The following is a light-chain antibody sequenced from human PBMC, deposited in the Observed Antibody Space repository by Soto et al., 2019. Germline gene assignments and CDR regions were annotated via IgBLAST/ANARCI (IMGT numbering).Light chain of an antibody. CDR1: QSVSGS. J-gene: IGKJ4*01. V-gene: IGKV3-15*01. CDR2: GAS. CDR3: QQYNNWPPLT. Sequence: EIVLTQSPATMSVSPGETATLSCRASQSVSGSLAWYQQTPGRAPRLLIYGASSRATDIPTRFSGSGSGTEFTLTISGLQSEDFAVYYCQQYNNWPPLTFGGGTKVDIK.